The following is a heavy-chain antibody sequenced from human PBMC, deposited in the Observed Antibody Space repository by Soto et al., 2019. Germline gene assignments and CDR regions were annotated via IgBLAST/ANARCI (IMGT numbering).Heavy chain of an antibody. D-gene: IGHD5-12*01. Sequence: SETLSLTCTVSGDSMSSYYWSWIRQPPGKGLEWIGYIFSSGSTNYNPSLKSRVTISVDTSKNQFSLKLSSVTAADTAVYYCARRRRDGYNFEYWGQGILVTVSS. J-gene: IGHJ4*02. CDR2: IFSSGST. CDR1: GDSMSSYY. V-gene: IGHV4-59*01. CDR3: ARRRRDGYNFEY.